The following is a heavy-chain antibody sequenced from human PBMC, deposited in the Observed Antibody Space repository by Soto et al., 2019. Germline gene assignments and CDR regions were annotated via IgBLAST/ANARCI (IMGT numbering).Heavy chain of an antibody. D-gene: IGHD3-10*01. CDR1: GFTFSSYA. Sequence: EVQLLESGGGLVQPGGSLRLSCAASGFTFSSYAMSWVRQAPGKGLEWVSAISGSGGSTYYADSVKGRFTISRDNSKKTLCMQMNSLRAEDTAVYYCAKRPLWFGELFQPDNWFDPWGQGTLVTVSS. CDR3: AKRPLWFGELFQPDNWFDP. J-gene: IGHJ5*02. V-gene: IGHV3-23*01. CDR2: ISGSGGST.